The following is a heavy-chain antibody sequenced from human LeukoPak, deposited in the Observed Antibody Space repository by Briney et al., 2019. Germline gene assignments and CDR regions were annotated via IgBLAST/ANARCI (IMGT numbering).Heavy chain of an antibody. Sequence: SETLSLTCTVSGGSISSYYWSWIRQPPGKGLEWIGYIYYSGSTNYNPSLKSRVTISVDTSKNQFSLKLSSVTAADTAVYYCVRDGRAGGWYFDLWGRGTLVTVSS. V-gene: IGHV4-59*01. D-gene: IGHD3-16*01. CDR3: VRDGRAGGWYFDL. CDR2: IYYSGST. CDR1: GGSISSYY. J-gene: IGHJ2*01.